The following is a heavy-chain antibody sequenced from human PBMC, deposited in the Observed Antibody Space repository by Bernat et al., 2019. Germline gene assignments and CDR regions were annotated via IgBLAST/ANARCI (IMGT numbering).Heavy chain of an antibody. CDR3: ASRTVTRPNDAFDI. CDR1: GFTFSSYS. CDR2: ISSSSSYI. Sequence: EVQLVESGGGLVKPGGSLRPSCAASGFTFSSYSMNWVRQAPGKGLEWVSSISSSSSYIYYADSVKGRFTISRDNAKNSLYLQMNSLRAEDTAVYYCASRTVTRPNDAFDIWGQGTMVTVSS. V-gene: IGHV3-21*01. D-gene: IGHD4-11*01. J-gene: IGHJ3*02.